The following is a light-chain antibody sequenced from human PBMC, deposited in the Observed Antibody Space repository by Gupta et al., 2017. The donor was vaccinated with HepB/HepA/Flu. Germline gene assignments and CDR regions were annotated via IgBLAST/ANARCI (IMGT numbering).Light chain of an antibody. V-gene: IGLV2-11*01. CDR3: CSYAGSYTLV. J-gene: IGLJ2*01. CDR2: DVS. Sequence: QSALTQPRSVSGSTGQSVTISCTGTSSDVGGYNYVSWYQQHPGKAPKLMIYDVSKRPSGVPDRCSGSKSGNTASLTISGLQAEDEADYYCCSYAGSYTLVFGGGTKLTVL. CDR1: SSDVGGYNY.